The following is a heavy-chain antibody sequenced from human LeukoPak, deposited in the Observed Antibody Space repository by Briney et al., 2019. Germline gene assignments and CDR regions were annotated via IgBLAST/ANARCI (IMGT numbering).Heavy chain of an antibody. Sequence: GGSLRLSCAASGFTFSSHDMTWVRQAPGKGLEWVSSISGSADSAYYADSVRGRFSISRDNSKNTLYLQTTSLRAEDTAMYYCAKDPSLYCGGGTCYLDSWGQGTLVTVSS. D-gene: IGHD2-15*01. CDR2: ISGSADSA. CDR1: GFTFSSHD. CDR3: AKDPSLYCGGGTCYLDS. V-gene: IGHV3-23*01. J-gene: IGHJ4*02.